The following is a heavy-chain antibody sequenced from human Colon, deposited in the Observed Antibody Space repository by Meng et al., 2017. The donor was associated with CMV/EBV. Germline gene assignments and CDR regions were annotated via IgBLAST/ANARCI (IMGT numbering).Heavy chain of an antibody. V-gene: IGHV3-74*01. J-gene: IGHJ5*02. Sequence: GGSLRLSCAASGFGFSGYWMHWARQAPGKGLGWISRINNDGTNTIYADSVKGRFTISRDNAKNTLYLQMNTLRAEDTAVYYCVREKGVDASRGNRFDPWGQGTLVTVSS. CDR3: VREKGVDASRGNRFDP. D-gene: IGHD3-10*01. CDR2: INNDGTNT. CDR1: GFGFSGYW.